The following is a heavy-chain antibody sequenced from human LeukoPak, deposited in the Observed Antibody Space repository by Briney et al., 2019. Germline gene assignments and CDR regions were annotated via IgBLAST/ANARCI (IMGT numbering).Heavy chain of an antibody. CDR1: GGSISSYY. CDR2: IFYSGST. CDR3: ARTLTIFGVGSGGMDV. J-gene: IGHJ6*02. D-gene: IGHD3-3*01. V-gene: IGHV4-59*08. Sequence: SETLSLTCSVSGGSISSYYWSWIRQPPGKGLEWIGYIFYSGSTNYGPSLKSRVTISLDTSKNQFSLKLNSVTAADTAVYYCARTLTIFGVGSGGMDVWGQGTTVTVSS.